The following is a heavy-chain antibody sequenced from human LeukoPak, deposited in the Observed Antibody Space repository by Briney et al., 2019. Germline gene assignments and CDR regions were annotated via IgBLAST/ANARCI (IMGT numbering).Heavy chain of an antibody. J-gene: IGHJ4*02. Sequence: SETLSLTCSVSGGSTNDYYWNWVRQPPGRGLEWIGYIYTDGSTYYNPSLKSRVTISVVTSKSQCSLKLTSVTAADTAVYYCVRGDYGLFDYWGQRTLVTVSS. CDR1: GGSTNDYY. V-gene: IGHV4-4*09. D-gene: IGHD4-17*01. CDR3: VRGDYGLFDY. CDR2: IYTDGST.